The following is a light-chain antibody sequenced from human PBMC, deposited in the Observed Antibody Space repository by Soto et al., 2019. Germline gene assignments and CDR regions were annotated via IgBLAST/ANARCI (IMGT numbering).Light chain of an antibody. CDR3: QQYGSSPPAT. J-gene: IGKJ4*01. CDR2: GAS. Sequence: EIVLTQSPGTLSLSPGERATLSCRASQSVSSSYLAWYQQKPGQAPGLLIYGASSRATGIPDRFSGSGSGTDFTLTISRLEPEDFAVYYCQQYGSSPPATFGGGTKVDIK. CDR1: QSVSSSY. V-gene: IGKV3-20*01.